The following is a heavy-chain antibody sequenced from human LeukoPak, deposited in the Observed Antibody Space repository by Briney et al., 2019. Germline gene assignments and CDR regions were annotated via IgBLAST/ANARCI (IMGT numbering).Heavy chain of an antibody. V-gene: IGHV3-15*01. D-gene: IGHD3-10*01. CDR1: GFTFSSYG. CDR2: IKSKTDGGTT. Sequence: PGGSLRLSCAASGFTFSSYGMHWVRQAPGKGLEWVGRIKSKTDGGTTDYAAPVKGRFTISRDDSKNTLYLQMNSLKTEDTAVYYCTVVNYGSGSYPLGYWGQGTLVTVSS. CDR3: TVVNYGSGSYPLGY. J-gene: IGHJ4*02.